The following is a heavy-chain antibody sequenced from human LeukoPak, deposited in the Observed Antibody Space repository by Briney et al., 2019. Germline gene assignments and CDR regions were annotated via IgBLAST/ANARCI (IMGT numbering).Heavy chain of an antibody. CDR3: ARGDYSNYGLDFDL. D-gene: IGHD4-11*01. CDR1: GYTFTSYD. CDR2: MNPNSGNT. J-gene: IGHJ2*01. V-gene: IGHV1-8*01. Sequence: ASVKVSCKASGYTFTSYDINWVRQATGQGPEWMGWMNPNSGNTGYAQKFQGRVTMTRNTSISTAYMELSSLRSEDTAVYYCARGDYSNYGLDFDLWGRGTLVTVSS.